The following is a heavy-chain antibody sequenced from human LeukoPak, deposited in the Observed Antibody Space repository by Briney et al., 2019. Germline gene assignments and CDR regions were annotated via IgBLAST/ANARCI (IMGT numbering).Heavy chain of an antibody. CDR3: ARQERHYDFWSGSTLYYFDY. D-gene: IGHD3-3*01. Sequence: ASVKVSCKASGYTFTSYDINWVRQATGQRLEWMGWMNPNSGNTGYAQMFQGRVTMTRNTSISTAYMELSSLRSEDTAVYYCARQERHYDFWSGSTLYYFDYWGQGTLVTVSS. V-gene: IGHV1-8*01. J-gene: IGHJ4*02. CDR2: MNPNSGNT. CDR1: GYTFTSYD.